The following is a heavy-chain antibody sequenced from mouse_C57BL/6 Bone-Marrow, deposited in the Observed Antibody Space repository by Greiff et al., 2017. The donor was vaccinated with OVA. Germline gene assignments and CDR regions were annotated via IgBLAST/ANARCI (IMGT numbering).Heavy chain of an antibody. D-gene: IGHD2-3*01. CDR1: GFTFSNYR. Sequence: VQLVETGGGLVRPGNSLKLSCVTSGFTFSNYRMHWLRQPPGKRLEWIAVITVKSDNYGANYAVSVKGRFAISRDASKSRVYLVMNRLREEDAANYFCSEGYSFAYWGQGTLVTVSA. J-gene: IGHJ3*01. V-gene: IGHV13-2*01. CDR2: ITVKSDNYGA. CDR3: SEGYSFAY.